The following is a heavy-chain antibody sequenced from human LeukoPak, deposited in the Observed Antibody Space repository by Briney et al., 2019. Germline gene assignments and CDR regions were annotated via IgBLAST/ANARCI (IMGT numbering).Heavy chain of an antibody. D-gene: IGHD3-10*01. Sequence: PSETLSLTCAVYGGSFSGYYWSWIRQPPGKGLEWIGEINHSGSTNYNPSLKSRVTISVDTSKNQFSLKLSSVTAADTAVYYCARITMVRGVIMPYYYYYGMDVWGQGTTVTVSS. CDR3: ARITMVRGVIMPYYYYYGMDV. CDR2: INHSGST. J-gene: IGHJ6*02. V-gene: IGHV4-34*01. CDR1: GGSFSGYY.